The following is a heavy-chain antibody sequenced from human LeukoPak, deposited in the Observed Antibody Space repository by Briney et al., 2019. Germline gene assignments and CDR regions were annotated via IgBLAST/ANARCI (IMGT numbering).Heavy chain of an antibody. J-gene: IGHJ5*02. CDR2: ISSSSSYI. Sequence: GGSLRLSCSASGFTFSSYSMNWVRQAPGKGLEWVSSISSSSSYIYYADSVKGRFTISRDNAKNSLYLQMNSLRAEDTAVYYCASSVGVTTNWFDPWGQGTLVTVSS. CDR1: GFTFSSYS. D-gene: IGHD2-21*02. V-gene: IGHV3-21*01. CDR3: ASSVGVTTNWFDP.